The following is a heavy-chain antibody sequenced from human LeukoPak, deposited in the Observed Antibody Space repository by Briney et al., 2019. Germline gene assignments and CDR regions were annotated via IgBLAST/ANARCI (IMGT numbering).Heavy chain of an antibody. CDR1: GFIFSNYA. CDR3: AKNLRGNYDTLTAFDP. J-gene: IGHJ5*02. CDR2: ITGTAYKT. D-gene: IGHD3-9*01. V-gene: IGHV3-23*01. Sequence: PGGSLRLSCAASGFIFSNYAMAWVRQAPGKGLEWVSAITGTAYKTYYADSVKGRFTISRDNSKNTLYLQLNTLRAEETAIYYCAKNLRGNYDTLTAFDPWGPGTLVTVSS.